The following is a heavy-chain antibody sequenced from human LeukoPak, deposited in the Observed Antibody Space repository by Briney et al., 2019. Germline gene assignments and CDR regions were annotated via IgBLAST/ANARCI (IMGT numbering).Heavy chain of an antibody. D-gene: IGHD4/OR15-4a*01. CDR3: ARALTTTGIDY. J-gene: IGHJ4*02. V-gene: IGHV4-59*01. Sequence: SETLSLTCTVSGGSISSYYWSWIRQPPGKGLEWIGYIYYSGSTNYSPSLKSRVTISVDTSKNQFSLKLSSVTAADTAVYYCARALTTTGIDYWGQGTLVTVSS. CDR2: IYYSGST. CDR1: GGSISSYY.